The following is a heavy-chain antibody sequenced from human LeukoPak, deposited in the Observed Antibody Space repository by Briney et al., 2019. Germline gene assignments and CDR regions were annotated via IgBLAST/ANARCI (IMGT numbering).Heavy chain of an antibody. V-gene: IGHV3-23*01. CDR2: ITLSGANT. Sequence: AGGSLRLSCAASGFTFSSYDMSWVRQAPGKGLEWVSSITLSGANTFYADSVMGRFTISRDNSKNTLYLQMNSLSAGDTAVYYCAKRGNPAVGHHYLDVWGEGTPVSVSS. CDR3: AKRGNPAVGHHYLDV. CDR1: GFTFSSYD. J-gene: IGHJ6*03. D-gene: IGHD2-2*01.